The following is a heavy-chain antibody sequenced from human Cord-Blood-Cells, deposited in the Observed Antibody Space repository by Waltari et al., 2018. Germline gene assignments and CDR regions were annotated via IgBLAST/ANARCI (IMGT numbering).Heavy chain of an antibody. CDR2: IYWDDDK. J-gene: IGHJ2*01. D-gene: IGHD7-27*01. CDR3: AHSPTGDWYFDL. V-gene: IGHV2-5*02. CDR1: GFSLSTSGVG. Sequence: QITLKESGPTLVKPTQTLTLTCTFSGFSLSTSGVGVGWIRQPPGKALEWLVLIYWDDDKRYSPSRKSRLTITKDTSKNQVVLTMTNMDPVDTATYYCAHSPTGDWYFDLWGRGTLVTVSS.